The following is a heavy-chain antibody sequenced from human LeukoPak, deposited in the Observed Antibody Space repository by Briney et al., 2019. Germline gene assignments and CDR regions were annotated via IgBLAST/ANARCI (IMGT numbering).Heavy chain of an antibody. D-gene: IGHD1-26*01. CDR3: ARDGILEAVDY. V-gene: IGHV4-39*07. CDR2: IYHSGTT. Sequence: SETLSLTCTVSGGSISSSSYYWGWIRQPPGKGLEWIGCIYHSGTTYYNPSLKSRVTISVDTSKNQFSLKLSSVTAADTAIYYCARDGILEAVDYWGRGTLVTVSS. J-gene: IGHJ4*02. CDR1: GGSISSSSYY.